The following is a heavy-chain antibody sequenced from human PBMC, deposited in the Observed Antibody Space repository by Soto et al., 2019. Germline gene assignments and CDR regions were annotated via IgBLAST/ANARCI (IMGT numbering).Heavy chain of an antibody. CDR2: ISSSSRTI. CDR3: ARGPGSDYSPKYDFDN. J-gene: IGHJ4*03. D-gene: IGHD3-16*01. CDR1: GFTFSSYT. Sequence: GGSLRLSCAASGFTFSSYTMNWVRQAPGRGLEWVSYISSSSRTIYYADSVKGRFTISRDNAKNSLYLQMNSLRAEDTAVYYCARGPGSDYSPKYDFDNWGQGTMVTVSS. V-gene: IGHV3-48*01.